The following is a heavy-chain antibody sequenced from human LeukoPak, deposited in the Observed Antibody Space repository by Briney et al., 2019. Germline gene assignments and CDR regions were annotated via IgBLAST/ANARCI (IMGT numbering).Heavy chain of an antibody. CDR3: ARDSSLTGDRRWFDP. Sequence: KPGGSLRLSCAASGFTFSDYYMRWIRQAPGKGLEWVSYISSSGSTIYYADSVKGRFTISRDNAKNSLYLQMNSLRAEDTAVYYCARDSSLTGDRRWFDPWGQGTLVTVSS. CDR2: ISSSGSTI. V-gene: IGHV3-11*01. J-gene: IGHJ5*02. D-gene: IGHD7-27*01. CDR1: GFTFSDYY.